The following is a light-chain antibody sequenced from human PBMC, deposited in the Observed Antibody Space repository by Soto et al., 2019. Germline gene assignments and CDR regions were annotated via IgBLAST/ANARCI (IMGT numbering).Light chain of an antibody. CDR2: EVS. Sequence: QSALTQPPSASGSPGQSVTISCTGTSSDVGGYNYVSWYQQHPGKAPKLMIYEVSKRPSGVPDRFSGSKSGNTASLTVSGLQAEDESDYYCGSYACSNIDWVFGGGTKLTVL. CDR3: GSYACSNIDWV. CDR1: SSDVGGYNY. V-gene: IGLV2-8*01. J-gene: IGLJ3*02.